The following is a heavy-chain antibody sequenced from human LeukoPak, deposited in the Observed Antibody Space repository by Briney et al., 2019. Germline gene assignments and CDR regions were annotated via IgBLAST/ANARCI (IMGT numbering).Heavy chain of an antibody. CDR2: ISSSSSTI. CDR3: ARVLEDCSSTSCLGY. J-gene: IGHJ4*02. Sequence: GGSLRLSCSASGFTFSSYSMNWVRQAPGKGLGWVSYISSSSSTIYYADSVKGRFTISRDNAKNSLYLQMNSLRAEDTAVYYCARVLEDCSSTSCLGYWGQGTLVTVSS. D-gene: IGHD2-2*01. V-gene: IGHV3-48*01. CDR1: GFTFSSYS.